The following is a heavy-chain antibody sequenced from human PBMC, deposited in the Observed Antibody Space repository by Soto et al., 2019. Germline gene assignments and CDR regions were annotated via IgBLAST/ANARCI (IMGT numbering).Heavy chain of an antibody. D-gene: IGHD3-9*01. CDR2: INDRGSI. CDR3: ARESHDILTGPPWVWYFDL. J-gene: IGHJ2*01. Sequence: QVQLQQWGAGPLRPLETLSLTCGVSGGSFSGYYWAWIRQSPGKGREWIGEINDRGSINYNPSLKSRVSISVDTSKNHYSLTLRSVTAADTAVYYCARESHDILTGPPWVWYFDLWGRGTLVTVSS. V-gene: IGHV4-34*01. CDR1: GGSFSGYY.